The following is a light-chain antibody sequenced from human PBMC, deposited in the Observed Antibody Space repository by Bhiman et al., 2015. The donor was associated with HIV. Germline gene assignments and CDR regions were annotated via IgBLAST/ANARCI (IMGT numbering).Light chain of an antibody. Sequence: SYVLTQPPSVSVAPGKTANITCGGSDIGTKSVQWYQQRPGQAPVLVIYYDIDRPSGIPERFSGSNSGNTATLTISRVEAGDEADYYCSSYTSSSAYVFGTGTKVTVL. CDR2: YDI. CDR3: SSYTSSSAYV. CDR1: DIGTKS. V-gene: IGLV3-21*01. J-gene: IGLJ1*01.